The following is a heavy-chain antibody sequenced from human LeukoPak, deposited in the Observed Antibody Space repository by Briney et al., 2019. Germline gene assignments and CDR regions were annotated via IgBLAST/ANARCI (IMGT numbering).Heavy chain of an antibody. V-gene: IGHV3-74*01. J-gene: IGHJ4*02. CDR1: GFTFSSYW. CDR2: ISDGGSTT. D-gene: IGHD3-22*01. CDR3: SRSAYYDGSGNYYDY. Sequence: GGSLRLSCAASGFTFSSYWMHWVRQAPGKGLVWVSRISDGGSTTTYADSVKGRFTISRDNAKNTLYLQMNGLRAADTAVYYCSRSAYYDGSGNYYDYWGQGTLVTVSS.